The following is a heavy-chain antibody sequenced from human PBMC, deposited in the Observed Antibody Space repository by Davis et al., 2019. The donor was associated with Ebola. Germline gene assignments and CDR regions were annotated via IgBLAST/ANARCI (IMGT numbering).Heavy chain of an antibody. CDR3: ARGRYGDYGLDV. J-gene: IGHJ6*02. V-gene: IGHV3-30*03. CDR2: ISYDGTNK. Sequence: GGSLRLSCAASGFTFSSYGMHWVRQAPGKGLEWLAVISYDGTNKYYADSVKGRFTISRDNSENTLNLQMDTLRTEDTAVYYCARGRYGDYGLDVWGQGTTVTVSS. D-gene: IGHD4-17*01. CDR1: GFTFSSYG.